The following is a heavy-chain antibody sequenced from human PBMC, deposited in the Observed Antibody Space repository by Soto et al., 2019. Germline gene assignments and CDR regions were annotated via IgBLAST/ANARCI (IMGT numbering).Heavy chain of an antibody. Sequence: EVHLLESGGGLAQPGGSLRLSCAASGFTFSSYAMSWVRQAPGKGLEWVSTIDTSGTNTYFADSVKGRFTISRDNSKSTLYLHMSSLRAEDTAVYYCAKDLTGGGALDTWGQGTMVTVSS. CDR2: IDTSGTNT. D-gene: IGHD3-10*01. J-gene: IGHJ3*02. V-gene: IGHV3-23*01. CDR1: GFTFSSYA. CDR3: AKDLTGGGALDT.